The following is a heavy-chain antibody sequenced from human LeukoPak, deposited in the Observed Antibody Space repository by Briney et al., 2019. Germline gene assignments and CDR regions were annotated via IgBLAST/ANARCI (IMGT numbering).Heavy chain of an antibody. CDR2: INHSGST. CDR3: ARRTRDGGRRYGSGSYYNDY. V-gene: IGHV4-34*01. Sequence: PSETLSLTCAVYGGSFSGYYWSWIRQPPGKGLEWIGEINHSGSTNYNPSLKSRVTISVDTSKNQFSLKLSSVTAADTAVYYCARRTRDGGRRYGSGSYYNDYWGQGTLVTVSS. D-gene: IGHD3-10*01. CDR1: GGSFSGYY. J-gene: IGHJ4*02.